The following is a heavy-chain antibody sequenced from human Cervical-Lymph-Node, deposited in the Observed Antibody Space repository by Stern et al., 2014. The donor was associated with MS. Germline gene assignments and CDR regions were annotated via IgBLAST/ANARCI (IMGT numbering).Heavy chain of an antibody. J-gene: IGHJ6*02. Sequence: EVQLVESGGGLVKPGGSLRLSCEASGFTFNSYSMNWVRQAPGKGLEWVSSISVGTDSIYYADSVKGRFTISRDNAKNSLFLQMNTLRAEDTGVYYCARVDCSGTNCFYYYYGMDVWGQGTTVTVSS. CDR1: GFTFNSYS. D-gene: IGHD2-2*01. V-gene: IGHV3-21*01. CDR2: ISVGTDSI. CDR3: ARVDCSGTNCFYYYYGMDV.